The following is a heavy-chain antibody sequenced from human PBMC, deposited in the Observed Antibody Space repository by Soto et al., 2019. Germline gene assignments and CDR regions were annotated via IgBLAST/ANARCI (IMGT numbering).Heavy chain of an antibody. CDR3: ARHGEKAKFDY. CDR2: IYYSGST. J-gene: IGHJ4*02. CDR1: GGSISSSSYY. Sequence: SETLSLTCTVSGGSISSSSYYWGWIRQPPGKGLEWIGSIYYSGSTYYNPSLKSRVTISVDTSKNQFSLKLSSVTAADTAVYYCARHGEKAKFDYWGQGTLVTVSS. V-gene: IGHV4-39*01.